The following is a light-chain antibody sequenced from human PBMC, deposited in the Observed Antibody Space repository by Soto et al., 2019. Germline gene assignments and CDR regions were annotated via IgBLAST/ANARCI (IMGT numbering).Light chain of an antibody. CDR1: ASNIGRDP. J-gene: IGLJ1*01. CDR2: ENN. V-gene: IGLV1-44*01. CDR3: AGWDGSLKGFV. Sequence: QSALTPPPSASGAPGQRVTISCSGSASNIGRDPVNWYQEVPGTAPKLLIYENNHRPSGVPDRFSGSKSGTPASLVISGLQSEDEAEYFCAGWDGSLKGFVFGTGTKVTV.